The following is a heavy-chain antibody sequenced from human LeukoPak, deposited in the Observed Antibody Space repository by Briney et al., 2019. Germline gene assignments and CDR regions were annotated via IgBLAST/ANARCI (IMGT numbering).Heavy chain of an antibody. J-gene: IGHJ5*02. D-gene: IGHD6-19*01. CDR3: ARDRGYSSRTNWFDP. Sequence: PSETLSLTCTVSGGSISSYYWSWIRQPAGKGLEWIGRIYTSGSTNYNPSLKSRVTMSVDTSKNQFSLKLSSVTAADTAVYYCARDRGYSSRTNWFDPWGQGTLVTVSS. V-gene: IGHV4-4*07. CDR1: GGSISSYY. CDR2: IYTSGST.